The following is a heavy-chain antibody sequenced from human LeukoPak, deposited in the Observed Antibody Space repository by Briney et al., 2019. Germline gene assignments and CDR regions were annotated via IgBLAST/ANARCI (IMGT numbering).Heavy chain of an antibody. Sequence: GASVKVSCKASGYTFTSYGISWVRRAPGQGLEWMGWISAYNGNTNYAQKLQGRVTMTTDTSTSTAYMELRSLRSDDTAVYYCARVLGYYGSSWFDPWGQGTLVTVSS. CDR3: ARVLGYYGSSWFDP. J-gene: IGHJ5*02. V-gene: IGHV1-18*01. D-gene: IGHD3-10*01. CDR2: ISAYNGNT. CDR1: GYTFTSYG.